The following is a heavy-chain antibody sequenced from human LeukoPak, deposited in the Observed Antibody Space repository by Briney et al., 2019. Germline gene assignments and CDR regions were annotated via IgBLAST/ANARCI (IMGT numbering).Heavy chain of an antibody. CDR3: ARANTYYDFWRPPIYYYYMDV. CDR1: GGSISSGGYY. Sequence: SETLSLTCTVSGGSISSGGYYWSWIRQPPGKGLEWIGYIYHSGSTYYNPSLKSRVTISVDRSKNQFSLKLSSVTAADTAVYYCARANTYYDFWRPPIYYYYMDVWGKGTTVTVSS. D-gene: IGHD3-3*01. J-gene: IGHJ6*03. CDR2: IYHSGST. V-gene: IGHV4-30-2*01.